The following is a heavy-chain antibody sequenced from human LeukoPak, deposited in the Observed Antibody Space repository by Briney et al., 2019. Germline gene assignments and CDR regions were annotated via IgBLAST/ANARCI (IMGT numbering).Heavy chain of an antibody. Sequence: PSGTLSLTCAVSGGSISSSNWWSWVRQPPGKGLEWIGEIYHSGSTNYNPSLKSRVTISVDKSKNQFSLKPSSVTAADTAVYYCARGDYGPRYYFDYWGQGTLVTVSS. CDR1: GGSISSSNW. D-gene: IGHD4-17*01. CDR3: ARGDYGPRYYFDY. CDR2: IYHSGST. V-gene: IGHV4-4*02. J-gene: IGHJ4*02.